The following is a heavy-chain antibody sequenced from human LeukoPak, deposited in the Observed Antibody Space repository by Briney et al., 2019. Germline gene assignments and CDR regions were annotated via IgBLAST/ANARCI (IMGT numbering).Heavy chain of an antibody. CDR3: ARGSGSYGLWDY. CDR2: IYGDT. CDR1: GFTVSSHW. V-gene: IGHV3-74*01. J-gene: IGHJ4*02. Sequence: PGESLRLSCAASGFTVSSHWMHWVRQAPGKGLVWVSRIYGDTYYADSVKGRFTISRDNAKNTLYLQMDSLRPEDTAVYYCARGSGSYGLWDYWGQGTLVTVSP. D-gene: IGHD1-26*01.